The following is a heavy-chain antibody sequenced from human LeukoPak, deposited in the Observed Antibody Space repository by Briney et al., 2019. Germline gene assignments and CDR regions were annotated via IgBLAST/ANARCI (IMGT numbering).Heavy chain of an antibody. CDR2: MNPNSGNT. D-gene: IGHD3-9*01. V-gene: IGHV1-8*03. CDR1: GYTFTSYD. J-gene: IGHJ4*02. Sequence: ASVKVSCKASGYTFTSYDINWVRQATGQGLEWMGWMNPNSGNTGYAQKFQGRVTITRNTSISTAYMELSSLRSGDTAVYYCARSPDILTGENFDYWGQGTLVTVSS. CDR3: ARSPDILTGENFDY.